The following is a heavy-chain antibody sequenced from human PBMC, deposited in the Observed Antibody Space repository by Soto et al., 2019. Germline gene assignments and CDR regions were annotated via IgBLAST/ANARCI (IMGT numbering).Heavy chain of an antibody. CDR2: IYPGDSDT. CDR1: GYSFTSYW. D-gene: IGHD6-19*01. Sequence: GESLKISCKGSGYSFTSYWIGWVRQMPGKGLEWMGIIYPGDSDTRYSPSFQGQVTISADKSISTAYLQWSSLKASDTAMYYCARLESYSSGWNLGWNPPDYWGQGTLVTVSS. J-gene: IGHJ4*02. V-gene: IGHV5-51*01. CDR3: ARLESYSSGWNLGWNPPDY.